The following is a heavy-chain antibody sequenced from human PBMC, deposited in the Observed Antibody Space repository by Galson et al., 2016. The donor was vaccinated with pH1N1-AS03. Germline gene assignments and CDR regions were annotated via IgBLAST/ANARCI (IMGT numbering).Heavy chain of an antibody. J-gene: IGHJ4*02. CDR1: GFTFSTYC. CDR3: ARGAPGDHLLSPLWN. D-gene: IGHD2-2*01. V-gene: IGHV3-7*01. Sequence: SLRLSCAASGFTFSTYCMSWARQAPGKGLEWVANIKQDGSEKFYVDSLKGRFTISRDNAKNSLCLQMSSLRAEDTAIYYCARGAPGDHLLSPLWNWGQGTLVTASS. CDR2: IKQDGSEK.